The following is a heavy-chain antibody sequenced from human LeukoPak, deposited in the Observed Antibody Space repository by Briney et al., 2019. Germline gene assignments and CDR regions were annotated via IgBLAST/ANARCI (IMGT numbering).Heavy chain of an antibody. V-gene: IGHV3-33*01. J-gene: IGHJ4*02. CDR1: GFTFSIYG. D-gene: IGHD3-22*01. CDR2: IWYDGSNK. Sequence: PGRSPRLSCAASGFTFSIYGMHWVRQAPGKGLEWVAVIWYDGSNKYYADSVKGRFTISRDNSKNTLYLEMNSLRAEDTAVYYCARDRYYYDSSGYYYDYWGQGTLVTVSS. CDR3: ARDRYYYDSSGYYYDY.